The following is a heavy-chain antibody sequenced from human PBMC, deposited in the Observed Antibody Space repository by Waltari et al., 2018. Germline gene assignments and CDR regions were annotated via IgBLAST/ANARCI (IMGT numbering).Heavy chain of an antibody. J-gene: IGHJ4*02. CDR2: INNSGST. CDR1: GGSFSGYY. Sequence: QVQLQQWGAGLLKPSETLSLTCAVYGGSFSGYYWSWIRQPPGKGLGWMGEINNSGSTNNSPSLKSRVTISVDTSKNQFSLKLSSVTAADTAVYYCARGAGSPFDYWGQGTLVTVSS. D-gene: IGHD6-13*01. CDR3: ARGAGSPFDY. V-gene: IGHV4-34*01.